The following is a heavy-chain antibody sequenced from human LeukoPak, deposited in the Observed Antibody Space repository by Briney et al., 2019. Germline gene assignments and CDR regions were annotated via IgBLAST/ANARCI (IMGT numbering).Heavy chain of an antibody. Sequence: GASVKVSCKASGYTFTSYGISWVRQAPGQGLEWMGWISAYNGNTNYAQKLQGRVTMTTDTSTSTAYMELRSLRSDDTAVYYCARDLVRGDSSWQTYSGTDYWGQGTLVTVSS. J-gene: IGHJ4*02. CDR1: GYTFTSYG. D-gene: IGHD6-13*01. V-gene: IGHV1-18*01. CDR2: ISAYNGNT. CDR3: ARDLVRGDSSWQTYSGTDY.